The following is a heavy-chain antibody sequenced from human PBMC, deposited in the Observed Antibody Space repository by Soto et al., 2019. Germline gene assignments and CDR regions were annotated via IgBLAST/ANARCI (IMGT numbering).Heavy chain of an antibody. J-gene: IGHJ3*02. CDR1: GYSFTSYW. CDR3: ARGGSYRNYAFDI. V-gene: IGHV5-51*01. D-gene: IGHD1-26*01. CDR2: IYRGDSDT. Sequence: GESLKISCKGSGYSFTSYWIGWVRQMPGKGREGMGIIYRGDSDTRYSPSFQGQVTISADKSISTAYLQWSSLKASDTAMYYCARGGSYRNYAFDIWGQGTMVTVSS.